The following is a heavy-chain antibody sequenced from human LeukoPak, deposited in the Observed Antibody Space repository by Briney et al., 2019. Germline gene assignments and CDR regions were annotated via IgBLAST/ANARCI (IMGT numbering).Heavy chain of an antibody. CDR3: ARTIAFYYDSSSYMDF. J-gene: IGHJ4*02. D-gene: IGHD3-22*01. Sequence: GESLKISCKTSGYSFNNHWIGWVRQKPAKGLEWMGIFHPGDSETRSSPSFQGLVTMSADQSITTAYLQWNSLKASDTAMYFCARTIAFYYDSSSYMDFWGQGTQVIVSS. V-gene: IGHV5-51*01. CDR1: GYSFNNHW. CDR2: FHPGDSET.